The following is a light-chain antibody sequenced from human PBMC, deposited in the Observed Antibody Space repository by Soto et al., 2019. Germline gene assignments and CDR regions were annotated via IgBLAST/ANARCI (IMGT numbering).Light chain of an antibody. V-gene: IGKV1-6*01. CDR3: LQDYNFPPWT. CDR1: QGIRDD. CDR2: TAS. J-gene: IGKJ1*01. Sequence: AIQMTQSPSSLSASVGDRVTITCRASQGIRDDLGWYQQKPGKAPKLLIYTASSLQSGVPSRFSGSRSGTDFTLTISSLQPEDFATYYCLQDYNFPPWTFGQGTKVEIK.